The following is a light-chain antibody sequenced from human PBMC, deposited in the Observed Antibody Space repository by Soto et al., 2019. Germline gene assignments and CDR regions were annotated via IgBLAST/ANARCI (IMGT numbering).Light chain of an antibody. J-gene: IGKJ1*01. CDR2: GAS. V-gene: IGKV3-15*01. Sequence: DIVLTPSPGTLSLSPGERASLSCRASQSVSIDLAWYQQTPGQAPRLLIYGASTRATGIPVRFSGSASGTEFTLTISSLQSEDFTVYYCQQYNKWPLTFGQGTKVDI. CDR1: QSVSID. CDR3: QQYNKWPLT.